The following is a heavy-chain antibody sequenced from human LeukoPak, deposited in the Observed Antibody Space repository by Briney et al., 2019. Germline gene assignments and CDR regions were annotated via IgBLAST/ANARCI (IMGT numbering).Heavy chain of an antibody. D-gene: IGHD5-18*01. V-gene: IGHV4-59*12. CDR3: ARDWYSYGRNDAFDI. J-gene: IGHJ3*02. CDR1: NGPINTYQ. Sequence: PSETLSLTCTVSNGPINTYQWTWIRQPPGKGLEWIGNIHYSGSANYNPSPKSRVTISVDTSKNQFSLKLSSVTAADTAVYYCARDWYSYGRNDAFDIWGQGTMVTVSS. CDR2: IHYSGSA.